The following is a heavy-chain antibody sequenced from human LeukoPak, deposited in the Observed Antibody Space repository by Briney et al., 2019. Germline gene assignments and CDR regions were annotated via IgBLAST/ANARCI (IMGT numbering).Heavy chain of an antibody. Sequence: GGSLRLSCAASGFTFNSYTVNWVRQAPGEGLGGISYISRTGTTIYYADSVKGRFTISRDNAKNSLYLQMNSLRSEDTGLYFCARDLGSGDHGLLVWGQGTLLTVSS. CDR1: GFTFNSYT. D-gene: IGHD2-21*02. J-gene: IGHJ4*02. CDR3: ARDLGSGDHGLLV. V-gene: IGHV3-48*01. CDR2: ISRTGTTI.